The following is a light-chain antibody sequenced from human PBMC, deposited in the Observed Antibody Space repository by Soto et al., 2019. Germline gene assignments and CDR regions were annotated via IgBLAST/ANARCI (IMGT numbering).Light chain of an antibody. J-gene: IGLJ1*01. CDR2: QDS. Sequence: YELTQPPSVSVSPGQTASITCSGDKLGDKYACWYQQKPGQSPVLVIYQDSKRPSGIPERFSGSNSGNTATLTISGTQAMDEADYYCQAWDSSPAYVFGTGTQLTFL. CDR1: KLGDKY. CDR3: QAWDSSPAYV. V-gene: IGLV3-1*01.